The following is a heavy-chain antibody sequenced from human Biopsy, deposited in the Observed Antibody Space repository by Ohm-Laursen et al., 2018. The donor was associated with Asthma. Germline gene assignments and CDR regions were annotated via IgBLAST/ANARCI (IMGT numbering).Heavy chain of an antibody. D-gene: IGHD2-21*01. CDR1: GFIFGDFE. CDR3: AAGPYDGTLHGNQYFEY. V-gene: IGHV3-30*19. J-gene: IGHJ4*02. CDR2: ISIEGRKK. Sequence: SLRLSCAASGFIFGDFEMHWVRQAPGKGLEWVAGISIEGRKKTDAEAVRGRFSISRDNLRKTLYLQMTSLRLEDTAVYYCAAGPYDGTLHGNQYFEYWGRGSLITVSS.